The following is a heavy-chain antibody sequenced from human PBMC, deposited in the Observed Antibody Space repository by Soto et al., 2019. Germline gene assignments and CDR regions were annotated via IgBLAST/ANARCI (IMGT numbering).Heavy chain of an antibody. J-gene: IGHJ5*02. CDR1: GCSISSGGYY. D-gene: IGHD6-6*01. CDR2: IYYSGST. CDR3: ARVDGETPSSSSWWFDP. V-gene: IGHV4-31*03. Sequence: SETLSLTCPVSGCSISSGGYYWGWIRQRPGKGLEWIGYIYYSGSTYYNPSLKSRVTISVDTSKNQFSLKLSSVTAADTAVYYCARVDGETPSSSSWWFDPWGQGTLVTVSS.